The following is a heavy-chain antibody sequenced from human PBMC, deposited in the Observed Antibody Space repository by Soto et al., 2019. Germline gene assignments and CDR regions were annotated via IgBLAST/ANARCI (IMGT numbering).Heavy chain of an antibody. CDR2: IDHSGST. Sequence: TSETLSLTCAVSGGSLSSSNWWSRVRQPPGKGPEWIGAIDHSGSTNYSPSLKTRVTISVDKSKNQCSLKLSSVTAADTAVYYSARAFVDSLTGYYDYWGRGTLVTVS. V-gene: IGHV4-4*02. CDR3: ARAFVDSLTGYYDY. CDR1: GGSLSSSNW. J-gene: IGHJ4*02. D-gene: IGHD3-9*01.